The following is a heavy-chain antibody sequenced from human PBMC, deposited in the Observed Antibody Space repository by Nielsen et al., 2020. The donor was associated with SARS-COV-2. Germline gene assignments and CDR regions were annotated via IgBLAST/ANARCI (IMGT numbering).Heavy chain of an antibody. D-gene: IGHD3-10*01. CDR1: GYSFTSYW. J-gene: IGHJ3*02. V-gene: IGHV5-51*01. CDR2: IYPGDSDT. CDR3: ASQNNTYYYGQAFDI. Sequence: GESLKISCKGSGYSFTSYWIGWVRQMPGKGLEWMGIIYPGDSDTRYSPSFQGQVTISADKSISTAYLQWSSLKASGTAMYYCASQNNTYYYGQAFDIWGQGTMVTVSS.